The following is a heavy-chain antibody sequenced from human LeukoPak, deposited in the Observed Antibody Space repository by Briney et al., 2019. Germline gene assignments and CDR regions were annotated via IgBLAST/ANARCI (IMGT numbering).Heavy chain of an antibody. D-gene: IGHD3-22*01. CDR3: AKHEPIYDKGGWFDP. J-gene: IGHJ5*02. CDR2: ISGSGGST. CDR1: GFTFSSYA. V-gene: IGHV3-23*01. Sequence: PGGSLRLSCAAFGFTFSSYAMSWVRQAPGKGLEWVSAISGSGGSTYYADSVKGRFTISRDNSKNTLYLQMNSLRAEDTAVYYCAKHEPIYDKGGWFDPWGQGTLVTVSS.